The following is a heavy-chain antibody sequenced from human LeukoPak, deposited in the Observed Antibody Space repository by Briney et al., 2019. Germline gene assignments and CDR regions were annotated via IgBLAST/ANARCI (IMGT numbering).Heavy chain of an antibody. V-gene: IGHV1-69*05. D-gene: IGHD4-23*01. CDR1: GGTFSSYA. CDR2: IIPIFGTA. Sequence: SVKVSCKASGGTFSSYAISLVRQAPGQGLEWMGRIIPIFGTANYAQKFQGRGPITTDESTSTAYMELSSLRSEDTAVCYCARELGGNGFQHWGQGTLVTVSS. CDR3: ARELGGNGFQH. J-gene: IGHJ1*01.